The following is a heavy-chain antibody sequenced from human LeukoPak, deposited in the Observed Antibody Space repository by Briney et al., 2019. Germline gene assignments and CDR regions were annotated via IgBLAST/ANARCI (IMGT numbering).Heavy chain of an antibody. D-gene: IGHD3-16*02. CDR2: IYYSGST. V-gene: IGHV4-59*08. CDR1: GGSISSYY. CDR3: ASQLSHYYMDV. Sequence: SETLSLTCTVSGGSISSYYWSWIRQPPGKGLEWIGYIYYSGSTNYNPSLKSRVTISIDTSKNQFSLKLRSVTAADTAVYYCASQLSHYYMDVWGKGTTVTVSS. J-gene: IGHJ6*03.